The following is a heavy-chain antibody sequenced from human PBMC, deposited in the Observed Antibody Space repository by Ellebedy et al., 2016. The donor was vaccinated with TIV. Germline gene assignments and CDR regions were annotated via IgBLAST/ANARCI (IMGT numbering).Heavy chain of an antibody. CDR2: IYPGDSDT. CDR1: GYSFTSYW. CDR3: ARARYSSSWPDAFNI. D-gene: IGHD6-13*01. Sequence: GESLKISCKGSGYSFTSYWIGWVRQMPGKGLEWMAIIYPGDSDTRYSPSFQGQVTISADKSISTAYLHWNSLKASDTAMYYCARARYSSSWPDAFNIWGQGTVVTVSS. J-gene: IGHJ3*02. V-gene: IGHV5-51*01.